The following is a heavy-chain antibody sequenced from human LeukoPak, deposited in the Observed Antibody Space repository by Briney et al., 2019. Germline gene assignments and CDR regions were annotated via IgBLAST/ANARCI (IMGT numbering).Heavy chain of an antibody. J-gene: IGHJ4*02. V-gene: IGHV1-24*01. Sequence: EASVKVSFKVSGYTLTELSMHWVRQAPGKGLEWMGGFDPEDGETIYAQKFQGRVTMTEDTSTDTAYMELSSLRSEDTAVYYCATEFGRDGYNYLDYWGQGTLVTVSS. CDR3: ATEFGRDGYNYLDY. D-gene: IGHD5-24*01. CDR2: FDPEDGET. CDR1: GYTLTELS.